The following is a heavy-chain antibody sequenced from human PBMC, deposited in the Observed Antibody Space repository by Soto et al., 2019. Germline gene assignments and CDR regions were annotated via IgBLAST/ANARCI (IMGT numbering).Heavy chain of an antibody. J-gene: IGHJ4*02. CDR3: ARGGPMTTVTSDY. V-gene: IGHV3-48*03. Sequence: GGSLRLSCAASGFTFSSYEMNWVRQAPGKGLEWVSYISSSGSTIYYADSVKGRFTISRDNAKNSLYLQMNSLRAEDTAVYYCARGGPMTTVTSDYWGQGTLVTVSS. D-gene: IGHD4-4*01. CDR2: ISSSGSTI. CDR1: GFTFSSYE.